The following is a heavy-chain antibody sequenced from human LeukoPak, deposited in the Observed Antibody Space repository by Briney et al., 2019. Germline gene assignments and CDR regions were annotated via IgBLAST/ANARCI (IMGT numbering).Heavy chain of an antibody. D-gene: IGHD6-19*01. CDR3: ARDLVVAGTGFGY. J-gene: IGHJ4*02. CDR1: GFTFDGYD. CDR2: INRKGGTT. V-gene: IGHV3-20*04. Sequence: GGSLRLSCAASGFTFDGYDMSWVRQAPGKGLEWVSGINRKGGTTGYADSVKGRFTISRDNAKRSLYLQMNSLRAEDTGLYYCARDLVVAGTGFGYWGQGTLVTVSS.